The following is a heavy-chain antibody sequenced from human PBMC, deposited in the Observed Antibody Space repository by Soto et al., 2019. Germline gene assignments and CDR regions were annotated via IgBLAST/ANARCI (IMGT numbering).Heavy chain of an antibody. V-gene: IGHV3-73*01. Sequence: GGSLRLSCSGSGFSLSGSAIHWVRQASGQGLEWLGRIRDKANNDATAYAAPVKGRFTISRDESQNVVFLQMNSLRAEDTALYYCAKDVLSTVTPAIDYWGQGTLVTVSS. CDR2: IRDKANNDAT. CDR1: GFSLSGSA. CDR3: AKDVLSTVTPAIDY. D-gene: IGHD4-17*01. J-gene: IGHJ4*02.